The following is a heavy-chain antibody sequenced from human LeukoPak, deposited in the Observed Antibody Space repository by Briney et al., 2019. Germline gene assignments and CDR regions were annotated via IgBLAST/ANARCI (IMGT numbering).Heavy chain of an antibody. CDR3: AREGVVITDYYYGMDV. D-gene: IGHD3-3*01. V-gene: IGHV4-39*07. CDR1: GGSISSSSYY. CDR2: IYYSGST. Sequence: PSETLSLTCTVSGGSISSSSYYWGCIRQPPGKGLECIGSIYYSGSTYYDPSLKSRVTISVDTSKNQFSLKLSSVTAADTAMYYCAREGVVITDYYYGMDVWGQGTTVTVSS. J-gene: IGHJ6*02.